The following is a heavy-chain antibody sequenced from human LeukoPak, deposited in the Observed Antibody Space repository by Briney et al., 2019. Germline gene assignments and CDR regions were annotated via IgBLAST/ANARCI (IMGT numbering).Heavy chain of an antibody. CDR3: ARCVARSGGSCYFEF. J-gene: IGHJ4*02. D-gene: IGHD2-15*01. V-gene: IGHV3-11*01. CDR1: GFTFSDYY. CDR2: ISSSGSTI. Sequence: PGGSLRLSCAASGFTFSDYYMRWIRQAPGKGLEWVSYISSSGSTIYYADSVKGRFTISRDNAKNSLYLQMNSLRAEDTAVYYCARCVARSGGSCYFEFWGQGTLVTVSS.